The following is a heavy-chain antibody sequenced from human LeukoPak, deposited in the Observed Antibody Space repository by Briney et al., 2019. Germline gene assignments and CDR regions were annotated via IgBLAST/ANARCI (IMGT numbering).Heavy chain of an antibody. V-gene: IGHV3-7*03. CDR1: GFTFSSYW. CDR2: INHNGNVN. D-gene: IGHD3-3*01. CDR3: ARADYDFRWFDP. Sequence: SGGSLRLSCAASGFTFSSYWMNWARQAPGKGLEWVASINHNGNVNYYVDSVKGRFTISRDNAKNSLYLQMSNLRAEDTAVYYCARADYDFRWFDPWGQGTLVTVSS. J-gene: IGHJ5*02.